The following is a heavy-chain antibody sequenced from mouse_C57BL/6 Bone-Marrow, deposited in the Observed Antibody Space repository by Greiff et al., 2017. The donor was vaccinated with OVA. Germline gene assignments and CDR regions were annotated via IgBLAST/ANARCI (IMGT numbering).Heavy chain of an antibody. D-gene: IGHD1-1*01. Sequence: LVESGAELVKPGASVKMSCKASGYTFTTYPIEWMKQNHGKSLEWIGNFHPYNDDTKYNEKFKGKATLTVEKSSSTVYLELSRLTSDDSAVYYCARGDYYGMGFAYWGQGTLVTVSA. CDR3: ARGDYYGMGFAY. CDR1: GYTFTTYP. J-gene: IGHJ3*01. V-gene: IGHV1-47*01. CDR2: FHPYNDDT.